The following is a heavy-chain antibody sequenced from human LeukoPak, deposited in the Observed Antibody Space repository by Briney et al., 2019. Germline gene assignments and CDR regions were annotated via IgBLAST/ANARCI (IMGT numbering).Heavy chain of an antibody. D-gene: IGHD1-26*01. CDR2: IYPGDSDT. CDR3: ARHVFASGSCYVEAFEI. J-gene: IGHJ3*02. Sequence: GESLKISCKGSGYSFTSYWIGWVRQMPGKGLEWMGIIYPGDSDTRYSPSFQGQVTISADKSISTAYLQWSSLKASDTAMYYCARHVFASGSCYVEAFEIWGQGTMVTV. V-gene: IGHV5-51*01. CDR1: GYSFTSYW.